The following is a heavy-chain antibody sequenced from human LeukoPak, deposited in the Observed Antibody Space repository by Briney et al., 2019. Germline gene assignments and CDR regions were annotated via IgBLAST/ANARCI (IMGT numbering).Heavy chain of an antibody. CDR1: GFTFSNYG. Sequence: GGSLRLSCEASGFTFSNYGMNWVRQAPGKGLEWVSGIGGSGGFTTYFADSVKGRFTISRDNSKNTLYLQMNSLRAEDTAVYYCARVAEWELPRDYYYMDVWGKGTTVTVSS. D-gene: IGHD1-26*01. CDR3: ARVAEWELPRDYYYMDV. J-gene: IGHJ6*03. V-gene: IGHV3-23*01. CDR2: IGGSGGFTT.